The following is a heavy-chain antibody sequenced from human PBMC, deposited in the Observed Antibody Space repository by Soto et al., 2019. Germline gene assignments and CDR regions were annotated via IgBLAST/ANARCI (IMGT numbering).Heavy chain of an antibody. CDR1: GFTFSSYD. Sequence: GGSLRLSCAASGFTFSSYDMHWVRQATGKGLEWVSAIGTPGDTYYPGSVKGRFTISRENAKNSLYLQMNSLRAGDTAVYYCARGGGYPGAFDIWGQGTMVTVSS. V-gene: IGHV3-13*01. D-gene: IGHD6-13*01. CDR2: IGTPGDT. J-gene: IGHJ3*02. CDR3: ARGGGYPGAFDI.